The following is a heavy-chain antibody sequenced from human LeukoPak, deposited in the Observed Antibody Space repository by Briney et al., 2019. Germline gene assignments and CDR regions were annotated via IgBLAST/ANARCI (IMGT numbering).Heavy chain of an antibody. CDR2: ISWNSGSI. CDR3: AKDNPHTYYDFWSGYSYYYYYMDV. V-gene: IGHV3-9*01. J-gene: IGHJ6*03. D-gene: IGHD3-3*01. Sequence: PGRSLRLSCAASGFTFDDYAMHWVRQAPGKGLEWVPGISWNSGSIGYADSVKGRFTISRDNAKNSLYLQMNSLRAEDTALYYCAKDNPHTYYDFWSGYSYYYYYMDVWGKGTTVTVSS. CDR1: GFTFDDYA.